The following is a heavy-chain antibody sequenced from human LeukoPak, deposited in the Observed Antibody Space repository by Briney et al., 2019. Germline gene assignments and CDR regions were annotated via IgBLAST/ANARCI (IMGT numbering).Heavy chain of an antibody. CDR1: GFTFSSYG. V-gene: IGHV3-33*01. Sequence: PGRSLRLSCAASGFTFSSYGTHWVRQAPGKGLEWVAVIWYDGSNKYYADSVKGRFTISRDNSKNTLYLQMNSLRAEDTAVYYCARGAHYYDSSGYFDYWGQGTLATVSS. J-gene: IGHJ4*02. D-gene: IGHD3-22*01. CDR3: ARGAHYYDSSGYFDY. CDR2: IWYDGSNK.